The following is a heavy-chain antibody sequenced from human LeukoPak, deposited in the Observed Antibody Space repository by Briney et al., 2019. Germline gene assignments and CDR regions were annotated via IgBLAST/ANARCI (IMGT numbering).Heavy chain of an antibody. CDR1: GFTFSNYG. CDR2: IWYDGSNK. V-gene: IGHV3-33*01. Sequence: GGSLRLSCAASGFTFSNYGMHWVRQAPGKGLEWVAVIWYDGSNKYYADSVKGRFTISRDNSKNALYLQMNSLRAEDTVVCYCAGEEGCSSTSCSFDYWGQGTLVTVSS. J-gene: IGHJ4*02. CDR3: AGEEGCSSTSCSFDY. D-gene: IGHD2-2*01.